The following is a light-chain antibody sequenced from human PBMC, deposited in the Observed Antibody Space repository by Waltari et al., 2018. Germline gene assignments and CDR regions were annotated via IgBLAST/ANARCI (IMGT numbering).Light chain of an antibody. V-gene: IGKV1-33*01. J-gene: IGKJ3*01. CDR2: DAS. Sequence: DIQMTQSPPSPSASVGDRVVITCQASQDISNYLNWYQQKPGKAPKLLMYDASNLETGVPSRFSGSGSGTDFTFAISSLQPEDIATYYCQQYDDLPFTFGPGTKVDIK. CDR3: QQYDDLPFT. CDR1: QDISNY.